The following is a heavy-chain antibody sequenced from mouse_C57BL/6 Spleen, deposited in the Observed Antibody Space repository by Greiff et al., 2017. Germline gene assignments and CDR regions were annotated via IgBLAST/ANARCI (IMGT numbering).Heavy chain of an antibody. CDR3: ARDQRYYGSSLFDY. Sequence: EVKLQESGPGLVKPSQSLSLTCSVTGYSITSGYYWNWIRQFPGNKLEWMGYISYDGSNNYNPSLKNRISITRDTSKNQFFLKLNSVTTEDTATYDCARDQRYYGSSLFDYWGQGTTLTVSS. CDR1: GYSITSGYY. J-gene: IGHJ2*01. D-gene: IGHD1-1*01. CDR2: ISYDGSN. V-gene: IGHV3-6*01.